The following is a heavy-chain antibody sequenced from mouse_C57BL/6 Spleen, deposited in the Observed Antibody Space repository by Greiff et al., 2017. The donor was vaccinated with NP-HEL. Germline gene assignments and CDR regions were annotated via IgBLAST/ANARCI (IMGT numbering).Heavy chain of an antibody. CDR1: GYAFSSSW. Sequence: VQLVESGPELVKPGASVKISCKASGYAFSSSWMNWVKQRPGKGLEWIGRLYPGDGDTNYNGKFKGKATLTADKSSSTAYMQLSSLTSEDSAVYFCARWGLLRFDVWGTGTTVTVSS. CDR3: ARWGLLRFDV. V-gene: IGHV1-82*01. J-gene: IGHJ1*03. CDR2: LYPGDGDT. D-gene: IGHD2-3*01.